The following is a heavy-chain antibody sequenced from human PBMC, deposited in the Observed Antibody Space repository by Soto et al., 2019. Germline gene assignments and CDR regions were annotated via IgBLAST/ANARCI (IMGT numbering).Heavy chain of an antibody. CDR2: IYYSGST. Sequence: QLQLQESAPGLVKPSEPLSLTCTVSGGSISSSSYYWGGIRQPPGKGLEWIGSIYYSGSTYYNPSLKTRVTISVDTAKNQFSLKLSSVTAADTAVYYCARHGRGGPTFDYWGQGTLVTVSS. CDR3: ARHGRGGPTFDY. CDR1: GGSISSSSYY. D-gene: IGHD1-26*01. J-gene: IGHJ4*02. V-gene: IGHV4-39*01.